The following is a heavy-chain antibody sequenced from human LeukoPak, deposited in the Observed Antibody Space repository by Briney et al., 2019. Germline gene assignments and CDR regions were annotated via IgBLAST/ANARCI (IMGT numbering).Heavy chain of an antibody. CDR2: IYPGDSNT. CDR1: GYSFTSYW. Sequence: GESLKISCKGSGYSFTSYWIGWVRQMPGKGLEWMGIIYPGDSNTGYSPSFQGQVTISADKSISTAYLQWSSLKASDTAMYYCAQSRVPTARDAFDIWGQGTMVTVSS. CDR3: AQSRVPTARDAFDI. D-gene: IGHD2-21*02. J-gene: IGHJ3*02. V-gene: IGHV5-51*01.